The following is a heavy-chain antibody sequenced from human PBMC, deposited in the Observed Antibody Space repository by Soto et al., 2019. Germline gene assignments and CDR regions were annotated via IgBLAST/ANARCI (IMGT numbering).Heavy chain of an antibody. V-gene: IGHV3-48*02. CDR1: RFTFSDYS. CDR3: ARDSGYGSGASVNHYRDY. J-gene: IGHJ4*01. CDR2: ISGGGETI. D-gene: IGHD3-10*01. Sequence: PGGSLRLSCAASRFTFSDYSMNWVRQAPGKGLEWVSYISGGGETIYYADSVRGRFTISRDNAKNSLFLQMNSLREEDTAVYYCARDSGYGSGASVNHYRDYWGHGTRVTVSS.